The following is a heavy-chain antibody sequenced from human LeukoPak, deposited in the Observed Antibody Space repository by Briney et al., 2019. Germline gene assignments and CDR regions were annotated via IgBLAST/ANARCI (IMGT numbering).Heavy chain of an antibody. CDR2: IWYDGSNK. V-gene: IGHV3-33*01. CDR3: ARAGYSYGLDY. Sequence: PGGSLRLSCAASGFTFSSYGMHWVRQAPGKGLEWVAVIWYDGSNKYYADSVKGRFTISRDNSKNTLYLQMNSLRAEDTAVYYCARAGYSYGLDYWGQGTLATVSS. J-gene: IGHJ4*02. CDR1: GFTFSSYG. D-gene: IGHD5-18*01.